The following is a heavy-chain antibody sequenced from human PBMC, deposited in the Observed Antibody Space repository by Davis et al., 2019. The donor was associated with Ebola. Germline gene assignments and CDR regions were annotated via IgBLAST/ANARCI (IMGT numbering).Heavy chain of an antibody. Sequence: GGSLRLSCAASGFIVSDKYMSWVRQAPGKGLEWVSVIYRDGRTYHADSVKGRFTISRDNSKNTVYLQMDSLRAEDTAVYYCARDVHPRPLDYWGQGTLVTVSS. V-gene: IGHV3-53*01. CDR1: GFIVSDKY. CDR2: IYRDGRT. CDR3: ARDVHPRPLDY. D-gene: IGHD3-10*02. J-gene: IGHJ4*02.